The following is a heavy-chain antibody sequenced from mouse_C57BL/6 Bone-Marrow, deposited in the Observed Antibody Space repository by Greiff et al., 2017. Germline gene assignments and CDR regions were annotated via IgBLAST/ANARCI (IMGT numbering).Heavy chain of an antibody. CDR1: GYTFTSYW. J-gene: IGHJ3*01. D-gene: IGHD2-4*01. CDR2: IHPNSGST. Sequence: VQLQQPGAELVKPGASVKLSCKASGYTFTSYWMHWVKQRPGQGLEWIGMIHPNSGSTNYNEKFKSKATLTVDKSSSTAYMQLSSLTSEDSAVYYCVYYDYDGSFAYWGQGTLVTVSA. V-gene: IGHV1-64*01. CDR3: VYYDYDGSFAY.